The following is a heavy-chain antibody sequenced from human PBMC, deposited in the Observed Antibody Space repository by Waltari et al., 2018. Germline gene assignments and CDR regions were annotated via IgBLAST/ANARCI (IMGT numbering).Heavy chain of an antibody. CDR3: ARYGEVPPNYFFDF. J-gene: IGHJ4*01. V-gene: IGHV4-34*01. CDR1: GALFRGYF. Sequence: QAQLHQWGAGLLQPSETLSLTCAFAGALFRGYFWSWPRQPPGKGLEWLGAIHYSGATNYRPSLKSRLSLSVDTTRKQFSMRLASVTAADTGMYFCARYGEVPPNYFFDFWGQGKLVTVSS. D-gene: IGHD2-21*01. CDR2: IHYSGAT.